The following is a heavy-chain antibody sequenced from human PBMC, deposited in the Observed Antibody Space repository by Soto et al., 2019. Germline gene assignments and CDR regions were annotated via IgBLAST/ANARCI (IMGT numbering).Heavy chain of an antibody. J-gene: IGHJ4*02. D-gene: IGHD3-3*01. V-gene: IGHV4-39*01. CDR1: GGSISSSSYY. CDR2: IYYSGST. CDR3: ASGCYDFWSGYHYDY. Sequence: SETLSLTCTVSGGSISSSSYYWGWIRQPPGKGLEWIGSIYYSGSTYYNPSLKSRVTISVDTSKNQFSLKLSSVTAADTAVYYCASGCYDFWSGYHYDYWGQGTLVTVSS.